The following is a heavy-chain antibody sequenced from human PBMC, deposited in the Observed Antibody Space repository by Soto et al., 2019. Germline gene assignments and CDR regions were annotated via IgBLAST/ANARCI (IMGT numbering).Heavy chain of an antibody. V-gene: IGHV1-2*04. J-gene: IGHJ6*02. Sequence: ASVKVSCKASGYTFTGYYMHWVRQAPGQGLEWMGWINPNSGGTNYAQKFQGWVTMTRDTSISTAYMELSRLRSDDTAVYYCARANFGGILRFLEWSSPYGMDVWGQGTTVTSP. CDR1: GYTFTGYY. CDR3: ARANFGGILRFLEWSSPYGMDV. CDR2: INPNSGGT. D-gene: IGHD3-3*01.